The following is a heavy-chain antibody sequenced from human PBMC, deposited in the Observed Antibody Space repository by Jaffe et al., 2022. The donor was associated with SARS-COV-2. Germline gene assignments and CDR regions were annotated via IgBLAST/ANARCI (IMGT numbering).Heavy chain of an antibody. D-gene: IGHD2-8*01. CDR2: INPSLGST. CDR3: ARDGGYCSNGVCYTYLDR. V-gene: IGHV1-46*01. J-gene: IGHJ4*02. Sequence: QVQLVQSGAEVRNPGASVKISCKASGRSFTTYYMHWVRQAPGEGLEWMGVINPSLGSTTYAQKFQGRVTMTRDTSTSSVYMELSSLRSEDTAMYYCARDGGYCSNGVCYTYLDRWGQGSLVTVSS. CDR1: GRSFTTYY.